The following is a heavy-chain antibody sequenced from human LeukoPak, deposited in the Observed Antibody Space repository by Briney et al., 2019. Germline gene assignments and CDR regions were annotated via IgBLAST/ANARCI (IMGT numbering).Heavy chain of an antibody. CDR1: GFTFSSYG. CDR2: ISYDGSNK. CDR3: AKESIAAAGTMAY. D-gene: IGHD6-13*01. Sequence: GGSLRLSCAASGFTFSSYGMHWVRQAPGKGLEWVAVISYDGSNKYYADSVKGRFTISRDNSKNTLYLQMNSLRAEDTAVYYCAKESIAAAGTMAYWGQGTLVTVSS. J-gene: IGHJ4*02. V-gene: IGHV3-30*18.